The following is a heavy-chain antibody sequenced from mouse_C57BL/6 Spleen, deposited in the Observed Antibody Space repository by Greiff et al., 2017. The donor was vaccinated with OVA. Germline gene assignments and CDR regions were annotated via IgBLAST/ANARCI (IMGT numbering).Heavy chain of an antibody. D-gene: IGHD2-2*01. CDR2: IDPEDGDT. J-gene: IGHJ3*01. Sequence: EVQLQQSGAELVRPGASVKLSCTASGFNIKDYYMHWVKQRPEQGLEWIGRIDPEDGDTEYAPKFQGKATMTADTSSNTAYLQLSSLTSEDTAVYYCTSYGYDVDWFAYWGQGTLVTVSA. V-gene: IGHV14-1*01. CDR3: TSYGYDVDWFAY. CDR1: GFNIKDYY.